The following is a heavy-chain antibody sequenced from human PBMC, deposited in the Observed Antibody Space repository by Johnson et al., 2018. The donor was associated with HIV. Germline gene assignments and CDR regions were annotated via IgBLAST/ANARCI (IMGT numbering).Heavy chain of an antibody. Sequence: QVQLVESGGGVVQPGRSLRLSCAASGFTFSTYAMHWVRQAPGKGLEWVALISYDGSNKYYADSVKGRFTISRDNSNNTLYLQMNTLITEDTAVYYCAREGRGSPDGFDIWGQGTMVTVSS. V-gene: IGHV3-30*03. D-gene: IGHD3-16*01. CDR2: ISYDGSNK. CDR3: AREGRGSPDGFDI. CDR1: GFTFSTYA. J-gene: IGHJ3*02.